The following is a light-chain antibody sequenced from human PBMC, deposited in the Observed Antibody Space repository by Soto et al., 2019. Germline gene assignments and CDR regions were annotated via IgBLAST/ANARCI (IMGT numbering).Light chain of an antibody. CDR1: QSFRGL. CDR2: DAY. V-gene: IGKV3-11*01. J-gene: IGKJ5*01. Sequence: EVLLTQSPVTLSLSPVERATLSCRASQSFRGLLAWYQQKPGQAPRLLIYDAYNRATGIPPRFSGSGSGTDFTLTISSLEPEDSAVYYCQQRHMWPITFGQGTRLEIK. CDR3: QQRHMWPIT.